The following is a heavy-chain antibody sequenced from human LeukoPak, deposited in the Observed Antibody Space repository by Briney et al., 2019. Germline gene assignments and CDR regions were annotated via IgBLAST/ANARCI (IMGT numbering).Heavy chain of an antibody. CDR3: TRDLNYIVAADTK. Sequence: SETLSLTCAVSGDSIISSSYYWGWIRQPPGKGLEWIASMYYSGSTYYNPSLKSRVTISVDTSNNQFSLKLTSVTAADTALYYCTRDLNYIVAADTKWGQGTLVTVSS. CDR1: GDSIISSSYY. J-gene: IGHJ4*02. D-gene: IGHD6-13*01. CDR2: MYYSGST. V-gene: IGHV4-39*07.